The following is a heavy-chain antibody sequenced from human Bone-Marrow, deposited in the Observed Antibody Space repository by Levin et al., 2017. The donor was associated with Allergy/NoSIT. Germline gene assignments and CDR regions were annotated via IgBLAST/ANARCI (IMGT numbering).Heavy chain of an antibody. Sequence: GGSLRLSCAASGFTFRSYAMRWVRPAPGKGLEWVSSIIGSGGASSYADSVKGRFSVSRDNSRNTLYLQMNSLRADDTAVYYCAKRGDSCAGGGCYPEYWGQGALVTISS. CDR3: AKRGDSCAGGGCYPEY. CDR2: IIGSGGAS. D-gene: IGHD2-15*01. J-gene: IGHJ4*02. V-gene: IGHV3-23*01. CDR1: GFTFRSYA.